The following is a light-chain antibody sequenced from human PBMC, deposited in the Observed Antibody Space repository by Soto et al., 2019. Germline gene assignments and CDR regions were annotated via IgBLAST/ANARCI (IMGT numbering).Light chain of an antibody. Sequence: QAVLTQPHSACGTPGQRVTISCSGSSSNIGSNYVYWYQQLPGTAPKLLIYRNNQRPSGVPDRFSGSKSGTSASLAISGLRSEDEADYYCEAWDDSLSAHYVFGTGTKVTVL. V-gene: IGLV1-47*01. CDR1: SSNIGSNY. CDR3: EAWDDSLSAHYV. J-gene: IGLJ1*01. CDR2: RNN.